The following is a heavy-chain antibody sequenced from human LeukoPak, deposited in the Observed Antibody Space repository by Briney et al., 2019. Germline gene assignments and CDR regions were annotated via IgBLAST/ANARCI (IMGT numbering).Heavy chain of an antibody. CDR3: VKVDTPMVFDF. D-gene: IGHD5-18*01. CDR2: ISTNGGGT. CDR1: GFSFSDYG. Sequence: RGSLRLSCAASGFSFSDYGMHWVRQAPGRGLEYVSAISTNGGGTYYADSVRGRFTISRDNSKNTLYLQMSSLRAEDTAVYFCVKVDTPMVFDFWGQGTLVTVSS. J-gene: IGHJ4*02. V-gene: IGHV3-64D*09.